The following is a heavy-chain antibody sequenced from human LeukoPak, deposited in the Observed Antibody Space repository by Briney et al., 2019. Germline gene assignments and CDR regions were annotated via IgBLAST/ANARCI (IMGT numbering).Heavy chain of an antibody. Sequence: GSLRLSCAASGFTFSSYAMSWIRQPPGKGLEWIGEINHSGSTNYNPSLKSRVTISVDTSKNQFSLKLSSVTAADTAVYYCARAGYSSSWYVGFDYWGQGTLVTVSS. J-gene: IGHJ4*02. CDR3: ARAGYSSSWYVGFDY. V-gene: IGHV4-34*01. CDR2: INHSGST. D-gene: IGHD6-13*01. CDR1: GFTFSSYA.